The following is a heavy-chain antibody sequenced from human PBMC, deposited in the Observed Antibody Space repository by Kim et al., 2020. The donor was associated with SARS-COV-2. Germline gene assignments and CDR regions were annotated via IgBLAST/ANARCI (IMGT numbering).Heavy chain of an antibody. D-gene: IGHD4-17*01. CDR3: ARDGLPTVTTNGAFDI. CDR2: ISRTSVYI. CDR1: GFTFSHYN. V-gene: IGHV3-21*01. Sequence: GGSLRLSCAASGFTFSHYNMNWVRQAPGKGLEWVSSISRTSVYIYYADSMKGRFTISRDNAKNSLYLQMNSPRAEDTALYYCARDGLPTVTTNGAFDIWGQGTMVTVSS. J-gene: IGHJ3*02.